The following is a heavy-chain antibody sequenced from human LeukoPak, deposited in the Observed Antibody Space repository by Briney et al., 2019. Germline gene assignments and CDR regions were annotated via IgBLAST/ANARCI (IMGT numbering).Heavy chain of an antibody. J-gene: IGHJ4*02. CDR1: GYSFTNYW. V-gene: IGHV5-51*03. Sequence: PGESLKISCTASGYSFTNYWIGWVRQKPGKGLEWMGIIYPGDSDTRYSPSFQGQVTISADKSTSTAYLQWDSLKASDTAMYYCARRHSRDDYGDYDDYWGQGTLVTVSS. D-gene: IGHD4-17*01. CDR2: IYPGDSDT. CDR3: ARRHSRDDYGDYDDY.